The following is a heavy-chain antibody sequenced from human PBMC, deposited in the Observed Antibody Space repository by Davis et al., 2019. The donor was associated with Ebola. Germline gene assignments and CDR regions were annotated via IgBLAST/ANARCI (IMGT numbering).Heavy chain of an antibody. CDR1: GFTFSSYG. V-gene: IGHV3-30*18. D-gene: IGHD2-15*01. J-gene: IGHJ3*01. CDR3: AKDTPNIWFDV. Sequence: PGGSLRLSCAASGFTFSSYGIHWVRQAQGKGLEWVAAILYDGSKTSYADSVKGRFTISRDNSKKTVYLQMNSLRTEDTAVYYCAKDTPNIWFDVWGQGTMVAVAS. CDR2: ILYDGSKT.